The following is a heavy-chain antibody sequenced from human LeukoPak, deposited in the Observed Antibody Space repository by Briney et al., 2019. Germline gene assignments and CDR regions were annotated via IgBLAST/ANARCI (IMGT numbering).Heavy chain of an antibody. Sequence: GASVKVSCKASGYTFTGYYMHWVRQAPGQGLEWMGWINPSSGDTRYAQNFQGRVTMTRDTSISTAYMELSSLRSDDTAVYYCAKDRGSTSCNDYWGQGTLVTVSS. D-gene: IGHD2-2*01. V-gene: IGHV1-2*02. J-gene: IGHJ4*02. CDR3: AKDRGSTSCNDY. CDR2: INPSSGDT. CDR1: GYTFTGYY.